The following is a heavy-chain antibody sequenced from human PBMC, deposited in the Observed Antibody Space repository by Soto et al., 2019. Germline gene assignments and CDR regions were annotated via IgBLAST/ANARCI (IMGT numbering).Heavy chain of an antibody. CDR1: GFTFSSYA. CDR3: ARAGCDGGSCYTLVGLRYGMDV. Sequence: QVQLVEAGGGVVQPGRSLRLSCAASGFTFSSYAMYWVRQAPGKGLGWVSVISDEGNNKYYADSVKGRFTISIDNSKTTLYTQMNSLRAEDAAVYYCARAGCDGGSCYTLVGLRYGMDVWGQGPTVTVSS. D-gene: IGHD2-15*01. CDR2: ISDEGNNK. J-gene: IGHJ6*02. V-gene: IGHV3-30-3*01.